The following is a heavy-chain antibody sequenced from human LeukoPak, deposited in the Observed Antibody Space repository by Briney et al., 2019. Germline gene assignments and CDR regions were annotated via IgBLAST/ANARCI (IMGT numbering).Heavy chain of an antibody. CDR1: GGSFSGYY. CDR3: ARERGHSYGLGD. D-gene: IGHD5-18*01. Sequence: SETLSLTCAVYGGSFSGYYWSWIRQPPGKGLEWIGEINHSGSTNYNPSLKSRVTISVDTSKNQFSLKLSSVTAADTAVYYCARERGHSYGLGDWGQGTLVTVSS. V-gene: IGHV4-34*01. J-gene: IGHJ4*02. CDR2: INHSGST.